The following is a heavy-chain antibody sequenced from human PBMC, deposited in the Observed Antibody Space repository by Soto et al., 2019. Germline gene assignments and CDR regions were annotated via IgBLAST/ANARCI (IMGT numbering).Heavy chain of an antibody. CDR3: AIGLLVWFGELSRRGGYYSYMDV. J-gene: IGHJ6*03. V-gene: IGHV4-34*01. D-gene: IGHD3-10*01. CDR2: INDSGST. CDR1: GGSFSGYY. Sequence: QVQLQQWGAGLLKPSETLSLTCAVYGGSFSGYYWSWIRQTPGKGLEWIGEINDSGSTNHNPSLKSRVTILVDTPKNQFSLKLGSVTAADTAVYYCAIGLLVWFGELSRRGGYYSYMDVWGKGTTVTVSS.